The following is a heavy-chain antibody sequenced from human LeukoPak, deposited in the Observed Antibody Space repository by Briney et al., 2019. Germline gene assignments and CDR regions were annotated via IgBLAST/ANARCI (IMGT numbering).Heavy chain of an antibody. CDR3: ARDRPYYGNTNLFDP. D-gene: IGHD3-10*01. CDR2: IKQDGSEK. Sequence: PGGSLRLSCVVSGFTFRNYWMSWVRQALGKGLEWAANIKQDGSEKYYVDSVKGRFTISRDNAENLVFLQMNFLRVEDTAVYFCARDRPYYGNTNLFDPWGQGTLVTVSS. CDR1: GFTFRNYW. J-gene: IGHJ5*02. V-gene: IGHV3-7*01.